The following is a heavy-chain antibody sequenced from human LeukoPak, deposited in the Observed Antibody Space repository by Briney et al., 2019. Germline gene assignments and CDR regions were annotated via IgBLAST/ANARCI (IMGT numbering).Heavy chain of an antibody. J-gene: IGHJ4*02. D-gene: IGHD2-15*01. V-gene: IGHV3-64*01. Sequence: PGGSLRLSCAASGFTFSSYAMHWVRQAPGKGLQYVSAISSNGGGTYYANSVKGRFTISRDNSKNTLYLQMGSLRAEDMAVYYCARAPGPSGGPDYWGQGTLATVSS. CDR1: GFTFSSYA. CDR3: ARAPGPSGGPDY. CDR2: ISSNGGGT.